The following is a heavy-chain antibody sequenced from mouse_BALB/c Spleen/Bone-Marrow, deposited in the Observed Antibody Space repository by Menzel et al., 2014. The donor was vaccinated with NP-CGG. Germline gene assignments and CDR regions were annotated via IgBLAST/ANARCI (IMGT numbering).Heavy chain of an antibody. Sequence: VQLQQSGAELVKPGASVKLSCTASGFNIEDTYMHWVKQRPEQGLEWIGRIDPANGNTKYDPKFQGKATITADTSSNTAYLQLSSLTSEDTAVYYCAEITTAAYYVMDYWVKEPQSPSPQ. V-gene: IGHV14-3*02. CDR1: GFNIEDTY. J-gene: IGHJ4*01. D-gene: IGHD1-2*01. CDR3: AEITTAAYYVMDY. CDR2: IDPANGNT.